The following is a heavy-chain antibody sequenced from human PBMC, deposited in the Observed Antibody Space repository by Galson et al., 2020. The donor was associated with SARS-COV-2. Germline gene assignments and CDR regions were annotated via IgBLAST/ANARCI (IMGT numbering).Heavy chain of an antibody. J-gene: IGHJ5*02. Sequence: GESLKISCAASGFTFSSYAMSWVRQAPGKGLEWVSAISGSGGSTYYADSVKGRFTISRDNSKNTLYLQMNSLRAEDTAVYYCAKRPLSSGWYPSSNNWFDPWGQGTLVTVSS. D-gene: IGHD6-19*01. V-gene: IGHV3-23*01. CDR1: GFTFSSYA. CDR3: AKRPLSSGWYPSSNNWFDP. CDR2: ISGSGGST.